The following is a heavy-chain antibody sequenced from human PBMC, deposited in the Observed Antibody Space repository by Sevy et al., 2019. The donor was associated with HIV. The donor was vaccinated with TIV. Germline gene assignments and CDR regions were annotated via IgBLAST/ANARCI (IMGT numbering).Heavy chain of an antibody. V-gene: IGHV1-24*01. Sequence: DTVKVSCKVSGYTLTKLSMHWVRQAPGKGLEWMGGFDPEDGETIYAQKFQGRVTMTEDTSTDTAYMELSSLRSEDTAVYYCATPKYVGYDYESLDIWGQGTMDTV. CDR1: GYTLTKLS. CDR2: FDPEDGET. CDR3: ATPKYVGYDYESLDI. J-gene: IGHJ3*02. D-gene: IGHD5-12*01.